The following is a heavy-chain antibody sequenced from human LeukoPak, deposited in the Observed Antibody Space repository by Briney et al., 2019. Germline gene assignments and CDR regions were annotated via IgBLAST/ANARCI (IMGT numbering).Heavy chain of an antibody. D-gene: IGHD6-13*01. CDR3: ARGENVAAAGIEY. Sequence: PSETLSLTCIVSGGSVSSGRHYWAWIRQPPGMGLEWIGSIYYGGNTYYSLSLKSRVTISVETSKNQFSLRLSSVTATDTAVYYCARGENVAAAGIEYWGQGTLVIVSS. CDR2: IYYGGNT. CDR1: GGSVSSGRHY. J-gene: IGHJ4*02. V-gene: IGHV4-39*01.